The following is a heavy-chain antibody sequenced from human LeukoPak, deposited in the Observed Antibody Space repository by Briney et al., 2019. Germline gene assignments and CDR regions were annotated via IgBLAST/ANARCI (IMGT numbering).Heavy chain of an antibody. V-gene: IGHV1-69*05. J-gene: IGHJ5*02. CDR3: ARVSYCGGDCYSGLDWFDP. D-gene: IGHD2-21*02. Sequence: VASVMVSCKASGGTFSSYAISWVRQAPGQGLEWMGGIIPIFGTANYAQKFQGRVTITTDESTSTAYMELSSLRSEDTAVYYCARVSYCGGDCYSGLDWFDPWGQGTLVTVSS. CDR2: IIPIFGTA. CDR1: GGTFSSYA.